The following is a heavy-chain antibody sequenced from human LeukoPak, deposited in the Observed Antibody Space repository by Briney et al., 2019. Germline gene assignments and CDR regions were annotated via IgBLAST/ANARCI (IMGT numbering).Heavy chain of an antibody. Sequence: GGSLRLSCAASGFSFSNSVMSWVRQAPGKGLEWVSGISGDSGGTNYADSVKGRFTISRDNSKNTLYLQMNSLRAEDTAAYYCAKDGGPTVFYYFDSWGQGTLVTVSS. CDR3: AKDGGPTVFYYFDS. CDR1: GFSFSNSV. J-gene: IGHJ4*02. V-gene: IGHV3-23*01. CDR2: ISGDSGGT. D-gene: IGHD1-1*01.